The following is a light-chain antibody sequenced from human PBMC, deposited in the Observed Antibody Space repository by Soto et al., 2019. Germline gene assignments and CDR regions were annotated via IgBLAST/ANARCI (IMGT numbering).Light chain of an antibody. Sequence: DIVMTQSPDSLAVSLGERATINCKSSQSVLYSSNNKNYLAWYQQKAGQPPKLLIYWASTRESGVPDRFSGSGSGTDFTLTISSLQAEDVSVYCCQQYYSTPWTFGQGTKVEIK. J-gene: IGKJ1*01. V-gene: IGKV4-1*01. CDR2: WAS. CDR3: QQYYSTPWT. CDR1: QSVLYSSNNKNY.